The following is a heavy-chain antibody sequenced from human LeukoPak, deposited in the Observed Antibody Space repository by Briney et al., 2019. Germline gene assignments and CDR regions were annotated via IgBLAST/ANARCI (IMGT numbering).Heavy chain of an antibody. Sequence: PGGSLRLSCAASGFAMSSYWMSWVRQAPGKGLVWVARVKYDGTVTTYADFVKGRFTISKDSAKNTLYSQMNSLRAEDTGVYYCVKSDWFDPWGQGTLVTVSS. CDR1: GFAMSSYW. CDR2: VKYDGTVT. CDR3: VKSDWFDP. J-gene: IGHJ5*02. V-gene: IGHV3-74*01.